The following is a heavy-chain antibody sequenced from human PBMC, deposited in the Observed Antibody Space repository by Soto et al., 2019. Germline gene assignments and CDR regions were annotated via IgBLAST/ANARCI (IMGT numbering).Heavy chain of an antibody. Sequence: QVQLVQSGAEVKKPGASVKVSCKASGYTFASYAISLMRQAPGQGLEWMGWISAYNGNTNYAQKLRGRVTMTTDTSTSTANMELRSLRSGDTAVYYCARDPPPPDYWGQGTLVTVSS. CDR1: GYTFASYA. V-gene: IGHV1-18*01. CDR2: ISAYNGNT. CDR3: ARDPPPPDY. J-gene: IGHJ4*02.